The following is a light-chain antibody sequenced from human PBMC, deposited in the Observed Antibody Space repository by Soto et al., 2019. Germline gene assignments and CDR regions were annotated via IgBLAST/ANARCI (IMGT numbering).Light chain of an antibody. CDR2: AAS. Sequence: DIQMTQSPSSLSASVGDRVTITCRASQSISSYLNWYQQKPGKAPKLLIYAASSLQSGVPSRFSGSRSGTDFTLTISSLQPEDFATYYCQQSYSLLTFGGGTKVDIK. J-gene: IGKJ4*01. V-gene: IGKV1-39*01. CDR3: QQSYSLLT. CDR1: QSISSY.